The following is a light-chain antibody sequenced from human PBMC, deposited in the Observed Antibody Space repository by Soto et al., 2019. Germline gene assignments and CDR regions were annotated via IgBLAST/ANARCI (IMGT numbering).Light chain of an antibody. J-gene: IGLJ2*01. CDR2: SDN. CDR3: AAWDDSLNVVI. V-gene: IGLV1-44*01. Sequence: QSVLTQPPSASGTPGQRVTISCSGSSSNIGSNTVNWYQELPGTAPKLLIYSDNQRPSGVPDRFSGSKSGTSASLAISGLQSADEAEYYCAAWDDSLNVVIFAGGTQLTVL. CDR1: SSNIGSNT.